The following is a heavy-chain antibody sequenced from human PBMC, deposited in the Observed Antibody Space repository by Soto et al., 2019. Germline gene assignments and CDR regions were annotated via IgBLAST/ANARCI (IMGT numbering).Heavy chain of an antibody. J-gene: IGHJ5*02. D-gene: IGHD2-15*01. Sequence: QVQLVESGGGLVPPGGSLRLSCAGSGFTFGDSSMSWIRQAPGKGLEWLSYISPGSRYPAYADSVKGRFTISRDNARRSLFLQMTSLTAEDTAMYYCVRGGGGGLFDPWGQGTMVTVSS. CDR2: ISPGSRYP. CDR1: GFTFGDSS. CDR3: VRGGGGGLFDP. V-gene: IGHV3-11*06.